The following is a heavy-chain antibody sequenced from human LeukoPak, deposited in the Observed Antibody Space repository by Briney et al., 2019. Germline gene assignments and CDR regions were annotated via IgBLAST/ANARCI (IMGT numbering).Heavy chain of an antibody. V-gene: IGHV3-9*01. CDR3: AKGETPVVVITHFDY. D-gene: IGHD3-22*01. CDR1: GFTFDDYA. J-gene: IGHJ4*02. Sequence: LRLSCAASGFTFDDYAMHWVRQAPGKGLEWVSGISWNSGSIGYADSVKGRFTISRDNAKNSLYLQMNSLRAEDTALYYCAKGETPVVVITHFDYWGQGTLVTVSS. CDR2: ISWNSGSI.